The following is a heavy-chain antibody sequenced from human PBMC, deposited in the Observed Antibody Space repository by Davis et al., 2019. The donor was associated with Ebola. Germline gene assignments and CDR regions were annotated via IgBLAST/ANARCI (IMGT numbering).Heavy chain of an antibody. J-gene: IGHJ3*02. CDR3: ATLRRTITGMDDGFDI. CDR2: IYTGDSDT. Sequence: GESLKISCKDSGNRFNSHWIGWVRQMPGKGLEWMGIIYTGDSDTRYSPSFRGQVPISADKSIKTAFLQWSSLKASDTAMYYCATLRRTITGMDDGFDIWGQGKMVTVSS. V-gene: IGHV5-51*01. D-gene: IGHD1-20*01. CDR1: GNRFNSHW.